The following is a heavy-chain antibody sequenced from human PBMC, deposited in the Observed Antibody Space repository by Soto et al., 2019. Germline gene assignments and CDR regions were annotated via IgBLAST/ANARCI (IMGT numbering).Heavy chain of an antibody. CDR2: IDPSGGST. V-gene: IGHV1-46*03. CDR1: GYTFTVYY. D-gene: IGHD2-8*01. Sequence: ASVKVSCKASGYTFTVYYMDWVRPAHGQGLEWMGIIDPSGGSTTYAQKFQGRVIMTRDTSTSTVYMELNSLRSEDTAVYYCARLGYCVNGVCYGSGYWGQGTLVTVSS. J-gene: IGHJ4*02. CDR3: ARLGYCVNGVCYGSGY.